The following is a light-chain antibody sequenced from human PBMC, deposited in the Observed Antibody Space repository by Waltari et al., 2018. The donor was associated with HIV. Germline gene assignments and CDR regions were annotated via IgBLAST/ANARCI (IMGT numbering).Light chain of an antibody. CDR3: QTWDTGIRV. V-gene: IGLV4-69*01. Sequence: QLVLTHSPSASASLGASVNFTCTLRRRHTNYAIAWPQQQPEKGPRYLMKLNSDGSHSKGDGIPDRFSGSSSGAERYLTISSLQSEDEADYYCQTWDTGIRVFGGGTKLTVL. J-gene: IGLJ3*02. CDR1: RRHTNYA. CDR2: LNSDGSH.